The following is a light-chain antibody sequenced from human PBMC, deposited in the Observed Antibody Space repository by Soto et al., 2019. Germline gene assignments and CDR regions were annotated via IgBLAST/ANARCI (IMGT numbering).Light chain of an antibody. V-gene: IGLV1-44*01. CDR2: GDD. CDR3: ASWDDRLDVLV. J-gene: IGLJ1*01. CDR1: SSSIGANR. Sequence: QSVLTQPPSASGTPGQRVTISCSGSSSSIGANRVSWYQQVPRTAPKLLIYGDDRRPSGVPDRFSGSKSGTSASLAISGLQSEDEADYYCASWDDRLDVLVFGNGTKVTV.